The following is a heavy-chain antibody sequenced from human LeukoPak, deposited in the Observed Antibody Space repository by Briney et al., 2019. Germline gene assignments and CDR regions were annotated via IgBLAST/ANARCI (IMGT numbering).Heavy chain of an antibody. CDR3: AGERNCGSDCYQGSWFDP. CDR2: ITSSGGIT. Sequence: PGGSLRLSCAASGFTFNSHEMHWVRQAPGKGLEWVSYITSSGGITYYADSVKGRFTVSRDNAKNSLFLQMNSLRDEDTAVYYYAGERNCGSDCYQGSWFDPWGQGTLVTVSS. D-gene: IGHD2-21*02. V-gene: IGHV3-48*03. J-gene: IGHJ5*02. CDR1: GFTFNSHE.